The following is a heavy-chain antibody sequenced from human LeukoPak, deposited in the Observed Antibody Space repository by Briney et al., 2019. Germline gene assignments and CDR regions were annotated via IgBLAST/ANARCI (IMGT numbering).Heavy chain of an antibody. D-gene: IGHD4-17*01. CDR3: ARTGSTVTMLYPFDH. J-gene: IGHJ4*02. V-gene: IGHV4-34*01. CDR2: INHSGST. Sequence: SETLSLTCAVYGGXFGGYYCSWIRQPPGKGLEWIGEINHSGSTNYNPSLKSRVTISVDTSKNQFSLKLSSVTAADTAVYYCARTGSTVTMLYPFDHWGQGTLVTVSS. CDR1: GGXFGGYY.